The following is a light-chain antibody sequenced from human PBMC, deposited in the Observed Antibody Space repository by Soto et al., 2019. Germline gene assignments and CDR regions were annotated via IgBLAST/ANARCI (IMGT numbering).Light chain of an antibody. CDR1: NSDVGIYDF. Sequence: QSALTQPASVSGTPGQSITISCTGSNSDVGIYDFVSWYQHHPGRAPKLIVSEVSHRPSGVSNRFSGSKSGNTASLTISGLQSEDEADYYCISYATGDTFPFGGGTKLTVL. CDR2: EVS. CDR3: ISYATGDTFP. J-gene: IGLJ2*01. V-gene: IGLV2-14*01.